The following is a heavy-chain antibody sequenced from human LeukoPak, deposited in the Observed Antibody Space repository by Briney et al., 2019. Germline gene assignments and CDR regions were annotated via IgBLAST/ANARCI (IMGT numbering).Heavy chain of an antibody. CDR3: AKNGGSQCYSHLDS. CDR1: GFTFSSYA. V-gene: IGHV3-23*01. D-gene: IGHD2-15*01. CDR2: TSGSGGST. Sequence: GGSLRLSCAPSGFTFSSYAMSWVRQAPGKGLEWVSCTSGSGGSTYYAGSVKGRFTISRDNSKNTLYLQMNSLRVEDTAVYYCAKNGGSQCYSHLDSWGRGTLVTVSS. J-gene: IGHJ4*02.